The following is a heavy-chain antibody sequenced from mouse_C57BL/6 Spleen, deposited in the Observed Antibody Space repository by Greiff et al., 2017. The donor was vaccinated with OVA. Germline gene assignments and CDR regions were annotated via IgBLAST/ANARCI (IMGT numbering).Heavy chain of an antibody. V-gene: IGHV1-54*01. J-gene: IGHJ1*03. CDR1: GYAFTNYL. CDR3: ARGYEGYFDV. Sequence: QVQLQQSGAELVRPGTSVKVSCKASGYAFTNYLIEWVKQRPGQGLEWIGVINPGSGGTNYNEKFKGKATLTADKSSSTAYMRLSSLTSEDSAGYCCARGYEGYFDVWGTGTTVTVSS. D-gene: IGHD2-12*01. CDR2: INPGSGGT.